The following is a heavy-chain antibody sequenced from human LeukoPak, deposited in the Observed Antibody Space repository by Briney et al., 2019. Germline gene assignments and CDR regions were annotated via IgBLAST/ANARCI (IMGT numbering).Heavy chain of an antibody. D-gene: IGHD3-16*02. Sequence: GGSLRLSCAASGFTFSTYRMSWVRQAPGKGLEWVANMKADGSEIHYEDSVKGRFTIFRDNAKNSLYLQMNSLRAEDTAVYYCARPRYTAAYDLWGQGTLVTVSS. CDR1: GFTFSTYR. V-gene: IGHV3-7*01. CDR3: ARPRYTAAYDL. J-gene: IGHJ3*01. CDR2: MKADGSEI.